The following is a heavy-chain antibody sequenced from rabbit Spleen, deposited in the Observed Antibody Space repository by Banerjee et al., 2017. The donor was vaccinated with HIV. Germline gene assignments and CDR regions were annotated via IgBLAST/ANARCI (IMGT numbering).Heavy chain of an antibody. V-gene: IGHV1S40*01. CDR3: SRNIESGNYVWGL. CDR1: GFSFNSGYD. Sequence: QSLEESGGGLVKPGASLTLTCKASGFSFNSGYDMCWVRQAPGNGLEWVACSYAGSSGSTYSSTWAKGRFPISKSSSTTVILQMTSLTAADTATYFCSRNIESGNYVWGLWGPGTFVTVS. CDR2: SYAGSSGST. D-gene: IGHD1-1*01. J-gene: IGHJ6*01.